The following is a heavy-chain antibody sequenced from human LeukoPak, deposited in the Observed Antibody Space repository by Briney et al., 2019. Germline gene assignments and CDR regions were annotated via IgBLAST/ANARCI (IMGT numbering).Heavy chain of an antibody. CDR3: ARALYGAAFDI. CDR2: IYYSGST. CDR1: SGSISTSNYY. Sequence: PSETLSLTCTVSSGSISTSNYYWGWVRQPPGKALEWIGSIYYSGSTYYNPSLKSRVTISVDTSKNQFSLKLSSVTAADTAVYYCARALYGAAFDIWGQGTMVTVSS. J-gene: IGHJ3*02. D-gene: IGHD2-8*01. V-gene: IGHV4-39*07.